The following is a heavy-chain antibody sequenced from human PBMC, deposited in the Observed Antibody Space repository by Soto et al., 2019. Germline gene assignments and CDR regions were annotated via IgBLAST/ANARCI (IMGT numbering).Heavy chain of an antibody. V-gene: IGHV3-23*01. J-gene: IGHJ4*02. Sequence: EVQLLESGGGLVQPGRSLRLSCAASGFTFSNYAMSWVRQTPGQGLDWVSAISGSGGTTYYADSVKGGFTISRDNSKNTLLLQMMSLRAEDAAVYYCAVFFFETGSNSCWPWSFHYWGQGTLVTVSS. D-gene: IGHD2-2*01. CDR3: AVFFFETGSNSCWPWSFHY. CDR2: ISGSGGTT. CDR1: GFTFSNYA.